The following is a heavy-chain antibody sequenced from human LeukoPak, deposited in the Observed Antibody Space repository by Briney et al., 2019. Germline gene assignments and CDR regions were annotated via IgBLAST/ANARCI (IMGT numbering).Heavy chain of an antibody. D-gene: IGHD6-19*01. J-gene: IGHJ4*02. V-gene: IGHV2-70*11. Sequence: SGPTLVNPTQTLTLTCTFSGFSLSTSGVGVGWIRQPPGKALEWLARIDWNDDKYYNTSLKTRLTISKDTSKNQVVLTMTNMDPVDTATYYCARTPSYTSGWYVDFWGQGTLVTVSS. CDR1: GFSLSTSGVG. CDR3: ARTPSYTSGWYVDF. CDR2: IDWNDDK.